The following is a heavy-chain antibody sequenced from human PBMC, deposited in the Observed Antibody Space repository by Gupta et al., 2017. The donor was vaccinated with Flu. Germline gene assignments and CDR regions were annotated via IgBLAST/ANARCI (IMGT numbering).Heavy chain of an antibody. D-gene: IGHD2-15*01. CDR1: GFTFRSYE. CDR2: IRSSGGTI. Sequence: EVQLVESWGGLVQPGGSLSLSCSASGFTFRSYEMNCVRQAPGRGLEWVSYIRSSGGTIYYADSVKGRFTSSRDNAKNSLYLQMNSLRAEDTAVYYCARVTYCSGGSCHEHGRRFDPWGQGTLVTVSS. V-gene: IGHV3-48*03. J-gene: IGHJ5*02. CDR3: ARVTYCSGGSCHEHGRRFDP.